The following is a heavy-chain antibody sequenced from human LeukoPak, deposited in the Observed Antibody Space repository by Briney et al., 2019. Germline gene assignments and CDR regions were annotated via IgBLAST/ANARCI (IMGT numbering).Heavy chain of an antibody. V-gene: IGHV3-23*01. CDR2: ISGSGGST. J-gene: IGHJ5*02. CDR1: GFTFSSYA. Sequence: PGGSLRLSCAASGFTFSSYAMSWVRQAPGKGLEWASAISGSGGSTYYADSVKGRFTISRDNSKNTLYLQMNSLRAEDTAVYYCAKDRDRHYYGSGTWGQGTLVTVSS. CDR3: AKDRDRHYYGSGT. D-gene: IGHD3-10*01.